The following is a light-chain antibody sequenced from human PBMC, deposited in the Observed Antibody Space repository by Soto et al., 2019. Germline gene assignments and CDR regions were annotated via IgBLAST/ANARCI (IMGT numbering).Light chain of an antibody. CDR3: QSYDISLTTWV. J-gene: IGLJ3*02. Sequence: QSVLTQPPSVSGAPRQRVTISCTGSSSNIGAGYDVHWYQQLPGTAPKLLIYGNSNRPSGVPDRFSGSKSVASASLAITGLQAEDEADYYCQSYDISLTTWVFGGGTKLTVL. V-gene: IGLV1-40*01. CDR1: SSNIGAGYD. CDR2: GNS.